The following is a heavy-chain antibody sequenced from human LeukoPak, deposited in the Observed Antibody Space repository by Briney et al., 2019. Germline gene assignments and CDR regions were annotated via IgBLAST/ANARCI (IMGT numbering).Heavy chain of an antibody. Sequence: SVKVSCKASGGTFSSYTISWVRQAPGQGLEWMGRIVPILGIANYAQKFQGRVTITADKSTSTAYMELSSLRSEDTAVYYCARASYYYYYMDVWGKGTTVTVSS. J-gene: IGHJ6*03. CDR3: ARASYYYYYMDV. V-gene: IGHV1-69*02. CDR1: GGTFSSYT. CDR2: IVPILGIA.